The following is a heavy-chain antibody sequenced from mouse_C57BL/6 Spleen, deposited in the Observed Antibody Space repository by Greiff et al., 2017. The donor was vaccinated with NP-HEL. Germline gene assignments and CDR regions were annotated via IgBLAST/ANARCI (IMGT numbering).Heavy chain of an antibody. CDR1: GFTFSDYG. D-gene: IGHD1-1*01. V-gene: IGHV5-17*01. CDR3: ARSFITTVVVDY. J-gene: IGHJ2*01. CDR2: ISSGSSTI. Sequence: EVKVVESGGGLVKPGGSLKLSCAASGFTFSDYGMHWVRQAPEKGLEWVAYISSGSSTIYYADTVKGRFTISRDNAKNTLFLQMTSLRSEDTAMYYCARSFITTVVVDYWGQGTTLTVSS.